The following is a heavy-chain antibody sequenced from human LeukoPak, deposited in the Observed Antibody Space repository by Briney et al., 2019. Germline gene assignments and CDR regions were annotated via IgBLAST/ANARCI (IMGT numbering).Heavy chain of an antibody. Sequence: SSETLSLTCTVSGGSISSSTYSWGWIRQPPGKGLEWIGYIYYSGSTNYNPSLKSRVTISVDTSKNQSSLKLSSVTAADTAVYYCARHGITGWIDYWGQGTLVTVSS. D-gene: IGHD1/OR15-1a*01. CDR2: IYYSGST. J-gene: IGHJ4*02. CDR1: GGSISSSTYS. V-gene: IGHV4-61*05. CDR3: ARHGITGWIDY.